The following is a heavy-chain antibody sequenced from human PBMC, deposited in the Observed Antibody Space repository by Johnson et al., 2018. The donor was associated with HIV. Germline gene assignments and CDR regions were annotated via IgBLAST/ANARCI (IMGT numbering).Heavy chain of an antibody. CDR1: GLTFSSPG. Sequence: QVQLVESGGGVVQPGRSLRLSCAASGLTFSSPGMPRVRQAPGKGLVWVAVILYYGTTQYHADSVKGRFTISRDNSTNTLYLQMNSLRAEDTAVYYCAKDCSSGWWRITNSDAFDIWGQGTMVTVSS. J-gene: IGHJ3*02. V-gene: IGHV3-30*18. CDR3: AKDCSSGWWRITNSDAFDI. D-gene: IGHD6-19*01. CDR2: ILYYGTTQ.